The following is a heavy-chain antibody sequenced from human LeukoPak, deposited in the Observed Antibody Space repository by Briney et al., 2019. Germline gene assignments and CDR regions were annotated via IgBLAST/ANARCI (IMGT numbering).Heavy chain of an antibody. D-gene: IGHD3-22*01. V-gene: IGHV4-38-2*02. Sequence: SETLSLTCTVSGYSISSGYYWGWIRQPPGKGLEWIGYIYYSGSTNYNPSLKSRVTISVDTSKNQFSLKLSSVTAADTAVYYCASADSSGYPFDYWGQGTLVTVSS. CDR1: GYSISSGYY. CDR3: ASADSSGYPFDY. CDR2: IYYSGST. J-gene: IGHJ4*02.